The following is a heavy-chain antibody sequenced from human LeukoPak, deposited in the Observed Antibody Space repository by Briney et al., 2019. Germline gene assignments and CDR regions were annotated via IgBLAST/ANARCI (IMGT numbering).Heavy chain of an antibody. D-gene: IGHD3-10*01. J-gene: IGHJ4*02. CDR1: GFPLSSYG. CDR3: AGSWFYRDYFEY. Sequence: WGSPRLSCAAPGFPLSSYGKHRGRQAPGKGVEGVAVLSYDGSNEYYADSVKGRFTISRDNSKNTLYLQMNSLRVEDTAVYYCAGSWFYRDYFEYWGQGTLVTVSS. CDR2: LSYDGSNE. V-gene: IGHV3-30*03.